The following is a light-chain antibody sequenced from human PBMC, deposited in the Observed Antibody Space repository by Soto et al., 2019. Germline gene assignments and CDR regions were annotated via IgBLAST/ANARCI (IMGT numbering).Light chain of an antibody. Sequence: EIVMTHSPDTLSVSPCERAALSFRASQSVTNNLAWYQQKPGQAPRLLIYGASTRAIAIPARFSGSGSETEFTLTISSLEPEDFAVYYCQQYGSSGTFGQGTKVDIK. CDR1: QSVTNN. CDR3: QQYGSSGT. J-gene: IGKJ1*01. CDR2: GAS. V-gene: IGKV3-15*01.